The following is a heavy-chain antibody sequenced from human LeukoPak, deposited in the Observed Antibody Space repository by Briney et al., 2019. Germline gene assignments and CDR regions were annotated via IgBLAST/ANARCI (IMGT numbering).Heavy chain of an antibody. J-gene: IGHJ3*02. CDR1: GGSISSSSYY. V-gene: IGHV4-39*07. Sequence: SETLSLTCTVSGGSISSSSYYWGWLRQPPGKGLEWIGYIYYSGSTDYNPSLKSRVTISVDRSKNQFSLKLSSVTAADTAVYYCARDQYDFWSGHDAFDIWGQGTMVTVSS. CDR3: ARDQYDFWSGHDAFDI. CDR2: IYYSGST. D-gene: IGHD3-3*01.